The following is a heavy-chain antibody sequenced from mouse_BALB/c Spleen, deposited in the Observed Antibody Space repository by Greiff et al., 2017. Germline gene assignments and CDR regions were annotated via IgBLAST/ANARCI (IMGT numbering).Heavy chain of an antibody. CDR1: GYSITSDYA. D-gene: IGHD3-2*02. CDR3: ARSGDIGAY. CDR2: ISYSGST. Sequence: EVKLMESGPGLVKPSQSLSLTCTVTGYSITSDYAWNWIRQFPGNKLEWMGYISYSGSTSYNPSLKSRISITRDTSKNQFFLQLNSVTTEDTATYYCARSGDIGAYWGQGTLVTVSA. V-gene: IGHV3-2*02. J-gene: IGHJ3*01.